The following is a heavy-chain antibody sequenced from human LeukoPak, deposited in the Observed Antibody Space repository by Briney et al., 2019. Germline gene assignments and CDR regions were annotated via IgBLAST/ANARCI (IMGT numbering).Heavy chain of an antibody. D-gene: IGHD3-22*01. CDR3: ARSRYYDSSGYSRLWYFDL. J-gene: IGHJ2*01. Sequence: GESLKISCKGSEYTFRGYWIAWVRQKPGEGLEWMGIIYPGDSDTRYSPSSQGQVTISVDKSISTAYLHWISLKASDTAMYYCARSRYYDSSGYSRLWYFDLWGRGTLVTVS. V-gene: IGHV5-51*01. CDR2: IYPGDSDT. CDR1: EYTFRGYW.